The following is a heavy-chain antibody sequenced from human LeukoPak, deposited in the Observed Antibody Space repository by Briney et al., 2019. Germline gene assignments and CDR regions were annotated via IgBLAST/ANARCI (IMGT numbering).Heavy chain of an antibody. CDR1: GYTFTSYG. CDR3: ARDQRLRITMVRGVSSTSYYYYMDV. CDR2: ISAYNGNT. D-gene: IGHD3-10*01. J-gene: IGHJ6*03. V-gene: IGHV1-18*01. Sequence: ASVNVSCKASGYTFTSYGISWVRQAPGQGFEWMGWISAYNGNTNYAQKLQGRVTMTTDTSTSTAYMELRSLRSDDTAVYYCARDQRLRITMVRGVSSTSYYYYMDVWGKGTTVTISS.